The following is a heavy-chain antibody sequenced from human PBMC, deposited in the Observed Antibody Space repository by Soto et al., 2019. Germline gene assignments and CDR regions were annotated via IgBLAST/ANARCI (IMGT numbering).Heavy chain of an antibody. CDR3: ARGERPNYYGSGSVIDP. J-gene: IGHJ5*02. V-gene: IGHV4-4*02. D-gene: IGHD3-10*01. CDR2: IYHSGST. CDR1: GGSISSSNW. Sequence: QVQLQESGPGLVKPSGTLSLTCAVSGGSISSSNWWSWVRQPPAKVLEWIGEIYHSGSTNYNPSLKSRVTISVDKSKNQFSLKLSSVTAADTAVYYCARGERPNYYGSGSVIDPWGQGTLVTVSS.